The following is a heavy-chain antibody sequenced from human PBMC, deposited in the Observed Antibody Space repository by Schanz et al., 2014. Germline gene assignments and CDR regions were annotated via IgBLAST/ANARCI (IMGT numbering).Heavy chain of an antibody. CDR2: IKSKTDGETT. J-gene: IGHJ4*02. D-gene: IGHD6-13*01. Sequence: EVQLLASGGGLVQPGGSLRLSCEASGFSFGNYGMSWVRQAPGKGLEWLGRIKSKTDGETTDYAAPVKGRFSISRDDSQSTLYLQMNSLRAGDAAVYYCARGLIAAAGGAFDYWGQGTLVAVSA. CDR1: GFSFGNYG. V-gene: IGHV3-15*01. CDR3: ARGLIAAAGGAFDY.